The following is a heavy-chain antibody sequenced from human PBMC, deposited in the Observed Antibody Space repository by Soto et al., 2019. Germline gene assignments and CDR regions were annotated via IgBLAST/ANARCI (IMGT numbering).Heavy chain of an antibody. J-gene: IGHJ5*02. Sequence: SETLSLTCTVSGGSISSGDYYWRWIRQPPGKGLEWIGYIYYSGSTYYNPSLKNRVTKSVDTSKKQFSLKLSSVTAADTAVYCCARRHIYDSSGDWFDPWGQGTLVTVSS. CDR2: IYYSGST. V-gene: IGHV4-30-4*01. CDR1: GGSISSGDYY. CDR3: ARRHIYDSSGDWFDP. D-gene: IGHD3-22*01.